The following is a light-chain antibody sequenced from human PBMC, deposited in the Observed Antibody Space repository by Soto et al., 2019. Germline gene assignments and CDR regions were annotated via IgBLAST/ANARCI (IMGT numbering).Light chain of an antibody. CDR3: AAWDGSLSGYV. J-gene: IGLJ1*01. Sequence: QSALTQPPSASGTPGQRVTISCSGSSSNIGRDTVNWYQQLPGTAPKLLIYSTNQRPSGVPDRFSGSKSGTSASLAISGLQSEDEAGYYCAAWDGSLSGYVFGTGTKVTVL. V-gene: IGLV1-44*01. CDR2: STN. CDR1: SSNIGRDT.